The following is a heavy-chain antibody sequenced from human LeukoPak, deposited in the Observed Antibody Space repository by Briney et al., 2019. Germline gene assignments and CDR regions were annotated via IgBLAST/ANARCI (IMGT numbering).Heavy chain of an antibody. CDR2: IMPIFGTA. J-gene: IGHJ4*02. Sequence: ASVTVSCKASGGTFSSYAISWVRQAPGQGLEWVGGIMPIFGTANYAQKFQGRVTITTDESTSTAYMELSSLRSEDTAVYYCARGGDFWSGYYGYYFDYWGQGTLVTVSS. D-gene: IGHD3-3*01. CDR3: ARGGDFWSGYYGYYFDY. CDR1: GGTFSSYA. V-gene: IGHV1-69*05.